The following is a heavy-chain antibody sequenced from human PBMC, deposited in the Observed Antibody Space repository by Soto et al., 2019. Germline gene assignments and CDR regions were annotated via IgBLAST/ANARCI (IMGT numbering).Heavy chain of an antibody. CDR1: GFTFSSYG. CDR3: AKMDKALRYFDWFLYYYYGMDV. D-gene: IGHD3-9*01. V-gene: IGHV3-30*18. Sequence: LRLSCAASGFTFSSYGMHWVRQAPGKGLEWVAVISYDGSNKYYADSVKGRFTISRDNSKNTLYLQMNSLRAEDTAVYYCAKMDKALRYFDWFLYYYYGMDVWGQGTTVTVSS. J-gene: IGHJ6*02. CDR2: ISYDGSNK.